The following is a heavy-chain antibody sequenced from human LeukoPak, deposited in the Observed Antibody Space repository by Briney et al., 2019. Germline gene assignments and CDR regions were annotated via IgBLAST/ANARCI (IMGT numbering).Heavy chain of an antibody. CDR3: ARDGIAGQQMYYYYMDV. J-gene: IGHJ6*03. CDR2: IYTTGST. V-gene: IGHV4-4*07. CDR1: GASISSYY. D-gene: IGHD6-13*01. Sequence: SETLSLTCTVSGASISSYYWSWIRQPAGKGLEWIGRIYTTGSTNYGPSLKSRVTMSVDTSKNQFSLMLTSVTAADTALYYCARDGIAGQQMYYYYMDVWGKGTPVTVSS.